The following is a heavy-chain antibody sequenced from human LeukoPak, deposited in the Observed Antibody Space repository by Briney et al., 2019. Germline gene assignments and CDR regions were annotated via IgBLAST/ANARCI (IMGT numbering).Heavy chain of an antibody. J-gene: IGHJ4*02. CDR2: ISGSGSNS. D-gene: IGHD5-18*01. CDR3: AKDVRGYSRRVDC. Sequence: GGSLRLSCAASGFTFSGYAMSWVRQAPGKGLEWILAISGSGSNSSYADSMKGRFTISRDNSRNTLYLQINSLRAEDTATYYCAKDVRGYSRRVDCWGQGTLVTVSS. CDR1: GFTFSGYA. V-gene: IGHV3-23*01.